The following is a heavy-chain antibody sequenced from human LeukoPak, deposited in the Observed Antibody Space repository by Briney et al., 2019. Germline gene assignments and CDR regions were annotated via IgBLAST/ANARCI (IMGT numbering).Heavy chain of an antibody. CDR1: GYTFTGYY. J-gene: IGHJ3*02. D-gene: IGHD3-22*01. CDR3: ARAGVWDYSDTSGYHNGAFDI. CDR2: INPNSGGT. V-gene: IGHV1-2*02. Sequence: ASVKVSCKTSGYTFTGYYIHWVRQAPGQGLEWMGRINPNSGGTNYAQKFQGRVTMTRDTSINTAYMELSRLRSDDTAVYFCARAGVWDYSDTSGYHNGAFDIWGQGTMVTVPS.